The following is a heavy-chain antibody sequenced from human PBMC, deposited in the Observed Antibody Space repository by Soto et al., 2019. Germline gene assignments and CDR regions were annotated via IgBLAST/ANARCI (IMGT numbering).Heavy chain of an antibody. Sequence: EVQLLESGGGLVQPGESLRLSCAASGFAFISYVMSWVRQAPGKGLEWVSAISGSGGSTYYGDSVKGRFTISRDNSKNTLYLQMNSLRAEDTAVYYCAKVRADYYDSSGPIDYWGQGTLVTVSS. D-gene: IGHD3-22*01. J-gene: IGHJ4*02. CDR3: AKVRADYYDSSGPIDY. CDR2: ISGSGGST. V-gene: IGHV3-23*01. CDR1: GFAFISYV.